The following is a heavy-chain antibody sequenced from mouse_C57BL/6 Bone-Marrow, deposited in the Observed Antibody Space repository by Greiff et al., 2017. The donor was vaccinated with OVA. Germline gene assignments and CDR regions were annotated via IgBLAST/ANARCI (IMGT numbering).Heavy chain of an antibody. Sequence: LVAPSQSLSITCTVSGFSLTSYAISWVRQPPGKGLEWLGVIWTGGGTNYNSALKSRLSISKDNSKSQVFLKMNSLQTDDTARYYCARNYYGSRPDAMDYWGQGTSVTVSS. J-gene: IGHJ4*01. CDR1: GFSLTSYA. CDR3: ARNYYGSRPDAMDY. D-gene: IGHD1-1*01. CDR2: IWTGGGT. V-gene: IGHV2-9-1*01.